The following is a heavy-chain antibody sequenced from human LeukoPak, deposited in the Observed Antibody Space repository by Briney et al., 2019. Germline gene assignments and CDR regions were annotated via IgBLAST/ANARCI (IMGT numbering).Heavy chain of an antibody. CDR2: INPSGGST. CDR3: ARDRQAAAGDYFDY. D-gene: IGHD4-17*01. CDR1: GGAFSSYA. J-gene: IGHJ4*02. V-gene: IGHV1-46*01. Sequence: GALVKVSCKASGGAFSSYAISWVRQAPGQGLEWMGIINPSGGSTSYAQKFQGRVTMTRDMSTSTVYMELSSLRSEDTAVYYCARDRQAAAGDYFDYWGQGTLVTVSS.